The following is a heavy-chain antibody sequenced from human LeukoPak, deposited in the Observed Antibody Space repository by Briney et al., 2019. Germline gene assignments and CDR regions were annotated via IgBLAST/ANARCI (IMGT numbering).Heavy chain of an antibody. V-gene: IGHV4-61*02. D-gene: IGHD2-2*02. CDR2: IYTSGST. CDR3: ARGLVVPAAISWFDP. CDR1: GGSISSGSYY. J-gene: IGHJ5*02. Sequence: SETLSLTCTVSGGSISSGSYYWSWIRQPGGKGLEWIGRIYTSGSTNYNPSLKSRVTISVDTSKNQFSLKLSSVTAADTAVYYCARGLVVPAAISWFDPWGQGTLVTVSS.